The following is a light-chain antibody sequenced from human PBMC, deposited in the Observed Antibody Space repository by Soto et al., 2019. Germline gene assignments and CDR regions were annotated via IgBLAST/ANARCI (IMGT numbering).Light chain of an antibody. CDR3: QQYSSSTIT. CDR1: QSVSSSY. V-gene: IGKV3-20*01. CDR2: GAS. J-gene: IGKJ5*01. Sequence: EIVWTQSPGTLSVSPGERATLSCKASQSVSSSYLAWYQQKPGQAPRLLIYGASSRATGIPDRFSGSGSGTDFTLTISRLEPEDFEVYYCQQYSSSTITFGQGTRLEIK.